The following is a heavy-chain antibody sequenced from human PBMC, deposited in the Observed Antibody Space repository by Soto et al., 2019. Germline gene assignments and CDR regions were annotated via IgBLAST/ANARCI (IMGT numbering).Heavy chain of an antibody. CDR1: GGSISSGDYY. D-gene: IGHD3-22*01. V-gene: IGHV4-30-4*01. CDR2: IYYSGST. J-gene: IGHJ4*02. CDR3: ATFLGCGISGYNYCYDY. Sequence: SETLSLTCTVSGGSISSGDYYWSWIRQPPGKGLEWIGYIYYSGSTYYSPSLKSRVTISLDKSKNQVSLNLTSVPAADTAVYYCATFLGCGISGYNYCYDYWGQGTLVTVSS.